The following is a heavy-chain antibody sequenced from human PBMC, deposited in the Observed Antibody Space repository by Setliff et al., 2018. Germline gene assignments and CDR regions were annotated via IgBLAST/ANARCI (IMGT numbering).Heavy chain of an antibody. CDR1: GYSFTSYW. J-gene: IGHJ6*02. Sequence: LGESLKISCKGSGYSFTSYWIGWVRQMPGKGLEWMWIIYPGDSDTRYSPSFQGQVTISADTSISTAYLQWSSLKASDTAMYYCARYDSSGYHYYYGIDVWGQGTTVTVSS. D-gene: IGHD3-22*01. CDR3: ARYDSSGYHYYYGIDV. V-gene: IGHV5-51*01. CDR2: IYPGDSDT.